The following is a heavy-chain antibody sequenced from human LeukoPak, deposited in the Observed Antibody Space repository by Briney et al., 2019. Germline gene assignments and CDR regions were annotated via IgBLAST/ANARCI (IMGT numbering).Heavy chain of an antibody. D-gene: IGHD4/OR15-4a*01. CDR2: ISWNSGSI. CDR3: AKSVVGAPAPFDY. V-gene: IGHV3-9*01. Sequence: GGSLRLSCSASGFTFDDYAMHWVRQAPGKGLEWVSGISWNSGSIGYADSVKGRFTISRDNANNSLYLQMNSLRAADPALSYCAKSVVGAPAPFDYWGQGSLVTVSS. J-gene: IGHJ4*02. CDR1: GFTFDDYA.